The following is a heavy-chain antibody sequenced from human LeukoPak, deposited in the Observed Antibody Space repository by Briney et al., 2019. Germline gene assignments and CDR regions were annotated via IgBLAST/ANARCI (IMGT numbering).Heavy chain of an antibody. J-gene: IGHJ4*02. CDR1: GFTFSTYA. V-gene: IGHV3-23*01. CDR2: VSGSGGST. CDR3: AKVQDYDILTGYYIAGGKFDY. Sequence: GGSLRLSCAASGFTFSTYAMSWVRQAPGKGLEWVSTVSGSGGSTYYADSVKGRFTISRDNSKNTLYLQMNSLRAEDTAIYYCAKVQDYDILTGYYIAGGKFDYWGQGTLVTVSS. D-gene: IGHD3-9*01.